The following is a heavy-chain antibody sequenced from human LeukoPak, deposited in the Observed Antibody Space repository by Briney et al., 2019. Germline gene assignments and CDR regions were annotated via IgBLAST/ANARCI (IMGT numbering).Heavy chain of an antibody. Sequence: ASVKVSCKASGGTFSSYAISWVRQAPGQGLEWMGGIIPIFGTANYAQKFQGRVTITADESTSTAYMELSSLRSEDTAVYYCARGELLWPFGAFDIWGQGTMVTVSS. CDR3: ARGELLWPFGAFDI. CDR1: GGTFSSYA. V-gene: IGHV1-69*13. CDR2: IIPIFGTA. J-gene: IGHJ3*02. D-gene: IGHD3-10*01.